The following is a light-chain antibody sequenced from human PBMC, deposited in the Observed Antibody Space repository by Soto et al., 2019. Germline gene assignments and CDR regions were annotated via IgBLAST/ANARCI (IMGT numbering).Light chain of an antibody. CDR1: GSDVGGYNF. J-gene: IGLJ2*01. CDR2: EVT. V-gene: IGLV2-8*01. CDR3: SSYAGSNNYVV. Sequence: QSALTQPPSASGSPGQSVPSSCTGTGSDVGGYNFVSWYQQHPGKAPKLMIYEVTKRPSGVPDRFSGSKSGNTASLTVSGLQAEDEAGYYCSSYAGSNNYVVFGGGTKVTVL.